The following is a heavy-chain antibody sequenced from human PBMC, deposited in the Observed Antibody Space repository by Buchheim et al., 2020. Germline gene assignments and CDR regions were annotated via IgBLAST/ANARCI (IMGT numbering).Heavy chain of an antibody. CDR1: GFTFSSYG. CDR3: AKATGTMVNWFDP. CDR2: ISYDGSNK. Sequence: QVQLVESGGGVVQPGRSLRLSCAASGFTFSSYGMHWVRQAPGKGLEWVAVISYDGSNKYYADSVTGRFTISRDNSKNTLYFQMNSLRAEDTAVYYCAKATGTMVNWFDPWGQGTL. J-gene: IGHJ5*02. D-gene: IGHD1-1*01. V-gene: IGHV3-30*18.